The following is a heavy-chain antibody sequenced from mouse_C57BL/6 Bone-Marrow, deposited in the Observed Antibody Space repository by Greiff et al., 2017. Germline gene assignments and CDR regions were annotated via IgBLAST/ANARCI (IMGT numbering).Heavy chain of an antibody. CDR2: ILPGSGST. CDR3: ARGGAFITTVVPHYYAMDY. V-gene: IGHV1-9*01. D-gene: IGHD1-1*01. J-gene: IGHJ4*01. Sequence: QVQLQQSGAELMKPGASVKLSCKATGYTFTGYWIEWVKQRPGHGLEWIGEILPGSGSTNYNEKFKGKATFTADTSSNTAYLQPSSLTTEDSAIYYCARGGAFITTVVPHYYAMDYWGQGTSVTVSS. CDR1: GYTFTGYW.